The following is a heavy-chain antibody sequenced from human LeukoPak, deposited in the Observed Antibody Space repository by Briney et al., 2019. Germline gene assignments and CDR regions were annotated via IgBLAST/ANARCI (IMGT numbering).Heavy chain of an antibody. V-gene: IGHV3-53*01. Sequence: TGGSLRLSCAASGFTVSSNYMSWVRQAPGKGLEWVSVIYSGGSTYYADSVKGRFTISRDNSKNTLYLQMNSLRAEDTAVYYCARVTHYYDSSGYYLGYWGQGTLVTVSS. CDR3: ARVTHYYDSSGYYLGY. J-gene: IGHJ4*02. CDR2: IYSGGST. D-gene: IGHD3-22*01. CDR1: GFTVSSNY.